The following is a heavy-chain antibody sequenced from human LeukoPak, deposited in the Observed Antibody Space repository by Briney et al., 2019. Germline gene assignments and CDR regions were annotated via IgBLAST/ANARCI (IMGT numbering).Heavy chain of an antibody. D-gene: IGHD6-13*01. V-gene: IGHV4-34*01. CDR3: ARGLATYSSWYWAVWFDP. J-gene: IGHJ5*02. Sequence: SETLSLTCAVYGGSFSGYYWSWIRQPPGKGLEWIGKISHSGSTNYNPSLKSRVAISLDTSKNQFSLNLNSVTAADTAVYYCARGLATYSSWYWAVWFDPWGQGTLVTVSS. CDR2: ISHSGST. CDR1: GGSFSGYY.